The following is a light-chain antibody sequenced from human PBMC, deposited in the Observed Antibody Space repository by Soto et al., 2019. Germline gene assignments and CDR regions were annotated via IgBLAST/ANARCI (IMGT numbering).Light chain of an antibody. CDR1: QSVSSY. J-gene: IGKJ2*01. CDR3: HQRSNWMYT. Sequence: EIVLTQSPATLSLSPGERATLSCRASQSVSSYLAWYQQKPGQAPRLLISDASNRATGIPARFSGSGSGTDFALTISSLEPEDFAVYYCHQRSNWMYTFGQGTKLEIK. V-gene: IGKV3-11*01. CDR2: DAS.